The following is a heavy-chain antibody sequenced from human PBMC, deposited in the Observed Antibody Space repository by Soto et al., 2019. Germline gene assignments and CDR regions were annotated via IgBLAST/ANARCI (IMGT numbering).Heavy chain of an antibody. Sequence: QVQLVESGGGVVQPGRSLRLSCAASGFIVSSYGLHWVRQPPGKGLEWLAFISYDGSDKFYADSVKGRFTISRDSSKNTLYLQLNSLRAEDTAVYYCARVLGGFPNFDFWVQGTLVTVSS. CDR2: ISYDGSDK. CDR3: ARVLGGFPNFDF. V-gene: IGHV3-30-3*01. CDR1: GFIVSSYG. J-gene: IGHJ4*02. D-gene: IGHD2-15*01.